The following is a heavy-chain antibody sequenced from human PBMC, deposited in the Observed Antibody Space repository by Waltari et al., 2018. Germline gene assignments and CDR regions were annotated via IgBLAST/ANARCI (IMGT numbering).Heavy chain of an antibody. Sequence: EVQLLESGGGLVQPGGSLRLSCSASGFTFSSYAMGWVRPAPGKGLEWVSAISGGGGISYYADSVKGRFTISRDNSKNTVSLQMNSLRAEDTAVYYCAKDLTTVTTGFDYWGQGTLVTVSS. CDR2: ISGGGGIS. CDR1: GFTFSSYA. CDR3: AKDLTTVTTGFDY. D-gene: IGHD4-17*01. V-gene: IGHV3-23*01. J-gene: IGHJ4*02.